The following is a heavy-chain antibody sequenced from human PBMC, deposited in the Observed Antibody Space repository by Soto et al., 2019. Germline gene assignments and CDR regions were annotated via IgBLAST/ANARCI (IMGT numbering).Heavy chain of an antibody. CDR3: AKVVVGATSHSDFES. D-gene: IGHD2-15*01. CDR1: GGSIANNNYF. CDR2: AAYSGGT. V-gene: IGHV4-39*01. J-gene: IGHJ4*02. Sequence: SETLSLTCTVSGGSIANNNYFWGWVRQPPGKGLEWIGSAAYSGGTYKNPSLKSRVTVSVDTSKNQFSLKLTSVTAADTAVYYCAKVVVGATSHSDFESWGQGTLVTGLL.